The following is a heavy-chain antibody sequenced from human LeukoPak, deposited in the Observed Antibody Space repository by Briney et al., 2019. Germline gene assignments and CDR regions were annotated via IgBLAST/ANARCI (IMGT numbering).Heavy chain of an antibody. CDR1: GFTFSSYA. D-gene: IGHD6-13*01. V-gene: IGHV3-23*01. CDR2: ISGSGGST. Sequence: GGSLRLSCAASGFTFSSYAMSWVRQAPGKGLEWVSGISGSGGSTYYADSVKGRFTISRDNSKNTLYLQMNSLRAEDTAVYYCAKLQAAGYYYYGMDVWGQGTTVTVSS. CDR3: AKLQAAGYYYYGMDV. J-gene: IGHJ6*02.